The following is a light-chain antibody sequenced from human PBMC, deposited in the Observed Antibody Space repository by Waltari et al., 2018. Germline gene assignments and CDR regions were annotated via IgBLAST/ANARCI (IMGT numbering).Light chain of an antibody. V-gene: IGLV1-40*01. Sequence: YQQVPGTAPKVLIYANSNPPSGVPDRFSVSKSGTSASLAITGLQAEDESDYYCQCYDSRLSGVVFGGGTKLTVL. CDR2: ANS. J-gene: IGLJ2*01. CDR3: QCYDSRLSGVV.